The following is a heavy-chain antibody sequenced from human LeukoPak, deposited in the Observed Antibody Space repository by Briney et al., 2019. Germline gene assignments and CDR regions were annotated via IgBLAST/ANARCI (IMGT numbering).Heavy chain of an antibody. V-gene: IGHV1-69*13. Sequence: SVKVSCKASGGTFSSYAISWVRQAPGQGLEWMGGIIPIFGTANYAQKFQGRVTITADESTSTAYMELSSLRSEDTAVYYCARGQLGDIVVVPAAPPPYNWFDPWGQGTLVTVSS. CDR2: IIPIFGTA. J-gene: IGHJ5*02. CDR1: GGTFSSYA. D-gene: IGHD2-2*01. CDR3: ARGQLGDIVVVPAAPPPYNWFDP.